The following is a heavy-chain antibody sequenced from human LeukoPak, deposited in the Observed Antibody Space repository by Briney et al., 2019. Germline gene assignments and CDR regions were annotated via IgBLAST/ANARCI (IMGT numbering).Heavy chain of an antibody. D-gene: IGHD2-21*01. Sequence: GESLKISCQGSGFGFTNYWIAWVRQMPGKGLEWMGIIYPGDSDTLYSPAFQGQVTISADKSISTAYLQRSSLKASDTAVYYCTRLRDFDYWGQGTLVTVSS. V-gene: IGHV5-51*01. CDR2: IYPGDSDT. CDR3: TRLRDFDY. J-gene: IGHJ4*02. CDR1: GFGFTNYW.